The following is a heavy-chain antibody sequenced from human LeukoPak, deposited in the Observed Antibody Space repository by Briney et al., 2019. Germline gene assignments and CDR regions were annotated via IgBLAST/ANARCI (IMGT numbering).Heavy chain of an antibody. CDR2: IYYSGST. V-gene: IGHV4-39*07. CDR1: GGSISSSSYY. D-gene: IGHD6-19*01. CDR3: ARGPLSPLGYSSGWYSRWFDP. Sequence: SETLSLTCTVSGGSISSSSYYWGWIRQPPGKGLEWIGSIYYSGSTYYNPSLKSRVTISVDTSKNQFSLKLSSVTAADTAVYYCARGPLSPLGYSSGWYSRWFDPWGQGTLVTVSS. J-gene: IGHJ5*02.